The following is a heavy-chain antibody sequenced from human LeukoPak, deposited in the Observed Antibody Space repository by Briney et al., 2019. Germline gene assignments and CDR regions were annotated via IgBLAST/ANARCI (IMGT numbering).Heavy chain of an antibody. CDR1: GFTFSDYY. CDR2: IYYSGST. Sequence: KPGGSLRLSCAASGFTFSDYYMSWIRQPPGKGLEWIGYIYYSGSTNYNPSLKSRVTISVDTSKNQFSLKLSSVTAADTAVYYCASYSGYEYYFDYWGQGTLVTVSS. CDR3: ASYSGYEYYFDY. V-gene: IGHV4-59*08. J-gene: IGHJ4*02. D-gene: IGHD5-12*01.